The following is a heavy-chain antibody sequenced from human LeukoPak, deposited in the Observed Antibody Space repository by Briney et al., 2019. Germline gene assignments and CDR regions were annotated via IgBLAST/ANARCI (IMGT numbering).Heavy chain of an antibody. CDR2: IGYDGSQK. J-gene: IGHJ4*02. CDR3: ARYTSGYDFDY. V-gene: IGHV3-33*01. Sequence: GGSLRLSCAASGFTFSGHGMHWVRQAPGKGLEWVAVIGYDGSQKYYADSVKGRFTISRDNSKNTLFLQMNSLRAEDTAVYHCARYTSGYDFDYWGQGTLVTVSS. D-gene: IGHD5-12*01. CDR1: GFTFSGHG.